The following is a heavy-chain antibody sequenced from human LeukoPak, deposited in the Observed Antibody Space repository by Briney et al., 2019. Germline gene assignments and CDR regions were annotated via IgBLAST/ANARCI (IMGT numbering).Heavy chain of an antibody. J-gene: IGHJ4*02. CDR1: GGSISSYY. Sequence: SETLSLTCTVSGGSISSYYRSWIRQPPGKGLEWIGYIYYSGSTNYDPSLKSRVTISVDTSKNQFSLKLSSVTAADTAVYYCARVARGEYFDYWGQGTLVTVSS. CDR2: IYYSGST. D-gene: IGHD3-16*01. V-gene: IGHV4-59*01. CDR3: ARVARGEYFDY.